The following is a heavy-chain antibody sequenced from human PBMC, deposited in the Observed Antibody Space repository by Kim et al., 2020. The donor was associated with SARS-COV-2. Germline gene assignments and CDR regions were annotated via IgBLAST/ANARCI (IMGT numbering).Heavy chain of an antibody. CDR3: ARRPPGTIDG. D-gene: IGHD3-3*01. J-gene: IGHJ4*02. V-gene: IGHV3-48*02. Sequence: THYADSVRGRFTISRDNSRNTVYLQMNSQREEDTAIYFCARRPPGTIDGWGQGTPVTVSS. CDR2: T.